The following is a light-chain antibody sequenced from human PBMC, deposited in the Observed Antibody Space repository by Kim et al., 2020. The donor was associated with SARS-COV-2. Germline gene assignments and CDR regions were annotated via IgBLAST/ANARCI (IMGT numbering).Light chain of an antibody. Sequence: PVQSVTISCSETRTGCITYHYVSWYQQHPGKAPRLIIYEITKRPSGVPDRFSGSKSGDTASLTVSGLQAEDEADYYCTSHANDNYVFGTGTKVTVL. CDR3: TSHANDNYV. V-gene: IGLV2-8*01. J-gene: IGLJ1*01. CDR1: RTGCITYHY. CDR2: EIT.